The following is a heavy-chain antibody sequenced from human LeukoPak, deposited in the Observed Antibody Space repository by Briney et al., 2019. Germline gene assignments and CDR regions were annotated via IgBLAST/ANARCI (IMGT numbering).Heavy chain of an antibody. CDR1: GGSFSGYY. Sequence: SETLSLTCAVYGGSFSGYYWSWIRQPPGKGLEWIGEINHSGSTNYNPSLESRVTISVDTSKNQFSLKLSSVTAADTAVYYCARGHQGSSWYGEYYYYGMDVWGQGTTVTVSS. CDR3: ARGHQGSSWYGEYYYYGMDV. V-gene: IGHV4-34*01. J-gene: IGHJ6*02. CDR2: INHSGST. D-gene: IGHD6-13*01.